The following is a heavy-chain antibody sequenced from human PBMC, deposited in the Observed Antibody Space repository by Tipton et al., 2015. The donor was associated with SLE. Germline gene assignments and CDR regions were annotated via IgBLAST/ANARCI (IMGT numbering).Heavy chain of an antibody. J-gene: IGHJ5*02. CDR1: GGSIRSYY. CDR2: IYHSGIT. Sequence: TLYLTCTVSGGSIRSYYWTWIRQPPGKRLEWIAYIYHSGITNYNPSLQSRVTISVDRSKNQFSLKLTSVTAADTAVYYCARGPPFMEWERNWFDPWGQGTQVTVSS. CDR3: ARGPPFMEWERNWFDP. D-gene: IGHD3-3*02. V-gene: IGHV4-59*01.